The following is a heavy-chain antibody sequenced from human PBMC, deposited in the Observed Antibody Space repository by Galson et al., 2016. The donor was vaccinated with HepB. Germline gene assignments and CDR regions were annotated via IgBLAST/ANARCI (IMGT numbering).Heavy chain of an antibody. J-gene: IGHJ4*02. V-gene: IGHV3-7*01. CDR2: ISGDGTDK. D-gene: IGHD3-3*01. CDR1: GFSFSSYW. CDR3: STLAWSSDHY. Sequence: SLRLSCAASGFSFSSYWVNWVRRAPGKGLEWVAGISGDGTDKHCVDSVRGRFTIFRDNSNKSAFLQMNSLRAEDTAVYCCSTLAWSSDHYWGQGALFTVSS.